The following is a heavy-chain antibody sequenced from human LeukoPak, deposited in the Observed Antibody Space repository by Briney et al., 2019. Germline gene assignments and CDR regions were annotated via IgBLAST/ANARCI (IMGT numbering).Heavy chain of an antibody. V-gene: IGHV3-33*01. CDR2: IWYDGSNK. CDR1: GFTFSSYG. CDR3: ARSDYCGGDCYSSSYHYYYYMDV. Sequence: GGSLRLSCAASGFTFSSYGMHWVRQAPGKGLEWVAVIWYDGSNKYYADSVKGRFTISRDNSKNTLYLQMNSLRAEDTAVYYCARSDYCGGDCYSSSYHYYYYMDVWGKGTTVTVSS. J-gene: IGHJ6*03. D-gene: IGHD2-21*01.